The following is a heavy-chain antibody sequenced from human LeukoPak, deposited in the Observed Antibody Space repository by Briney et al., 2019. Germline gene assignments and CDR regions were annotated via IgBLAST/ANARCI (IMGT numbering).Heavy chain of an antibody. V-gene: IGHV4-34*01. CDR3: ASATMVRGVHGGYFDY. CDR1: GGSFSGYY. Sequence: PSKTLSLTCAVYGGSFSGYYWSWIRQPPGKGLEWIGEINHSGSTNYNPSLKSRVTISVDTSKNQFSLKLSSVTAADTAVYYCASATMVRGVHGGYFDYWGQGTLVTVSS. J-gene: IGHJ4*02. D-gene: IGHD3-10*01. CDR2: INHSGST.